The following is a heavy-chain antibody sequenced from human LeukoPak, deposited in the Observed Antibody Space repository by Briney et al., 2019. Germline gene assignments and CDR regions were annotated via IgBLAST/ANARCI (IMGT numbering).Heavy chain of an antibody. CDR1: GFALKAAG. CDR2: IGHFAGDI. D-gene: IGHD1-1*01. V-gene: IGHV3-21*01. J-gene: IGHJ4*01. CDR3: ARHPYTGSSFDY. Sequence: GGSLRLSCVVTGFALKAAGMTWGGQAPGKGLEWVAFIGHFAGDIFYADSVKGRFNISRDDAKDSVYLQMNSLRVDDTAVYYCARHPYTGSSFDYWGHGTLVTVSS.